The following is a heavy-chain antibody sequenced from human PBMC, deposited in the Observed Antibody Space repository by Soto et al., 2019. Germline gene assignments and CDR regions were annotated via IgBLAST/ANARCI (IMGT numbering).Heavy chain of an antibody. CDR2: IYYSGST. Sequence: SETLFLTCTVSGGSISSGDNYWSRIRQPPGKGLGWIGYIYYSGSTYYNPSLKSRVTISVDTSKNQFSLKLSSVTAADTAVYYCARGNSSSWYYFDYWGQGTLVIVSS. V-gene: IGHV4-30-4*01. CDR1: GGSISSGDNY. CDR3: ARGNSSSWYYFDY. J-gene: IGHJ4*02. D-gene: IGHD6-13*01.